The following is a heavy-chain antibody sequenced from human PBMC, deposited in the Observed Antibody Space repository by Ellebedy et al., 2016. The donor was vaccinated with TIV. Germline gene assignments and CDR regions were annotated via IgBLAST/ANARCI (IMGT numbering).Heavy chain of an antibody. CDR1: GYTFTGYY. CDR3: ARDRAIVVVPAVDDAFDI. J-gene: IGHJ3*02. D-gene: IGHD2-2*01. CDR2: INPNSGGT. V-gene: IGHV1-2*04. Sequence: ASVKVSXXASGYTFTGYYMHWVRQAPGQGLEWMGWINPNSGGTNYAQKFQGWVTMTRDTSISTAYMELSRLRSDDTAVYYCARDRAIVVVPAVDDAFDIWGQGTMVTVSS.